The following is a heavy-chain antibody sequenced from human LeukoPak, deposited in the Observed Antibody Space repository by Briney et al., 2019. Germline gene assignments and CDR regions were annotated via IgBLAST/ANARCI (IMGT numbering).Heavy chain of an antibody. J-gene: IGHJ6*04. CDR1: GFIFRNYA. D-gene: IGHD2-15*01. V-gene: IGHV3-23*01. CDR2: ITGSGDTT. Sequence: QPGASLILSCAASGFIFRNYAMSWVRQAPGKGLEWVSAITGSGDTTYYADSVKGRFTVSRDNSKNTLYLQMNSLRAEDTAVYYCARDHKPRNYCSGGTCHSYYNAMDVWGKGTTVTVSS. CDR3: ARDHKPRNYCSGGTCHSYYNAMDV.